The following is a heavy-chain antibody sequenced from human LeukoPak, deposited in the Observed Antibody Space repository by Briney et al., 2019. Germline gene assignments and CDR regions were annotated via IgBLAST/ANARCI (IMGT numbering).Heavy chain of an antibody. CDR3: AKPEASGNYYYTLDY. CDR2: IIGGGGST. D-gene: IGHD1-26*01. V-gene: IGHV3-23*01. J-gene: IGHJ4*02. Sequence: GGSLRLSCAASGFTFSSYGMSWVRQAPGKGLEWVSTIIGGGGSTYYADSVKGRFTISRDNSKNTLYLQMNSLRAEDTAVYYCAKPEASGNYYYTLDYWGQGTLVTVSS. CDR1: GFTFSSYG.